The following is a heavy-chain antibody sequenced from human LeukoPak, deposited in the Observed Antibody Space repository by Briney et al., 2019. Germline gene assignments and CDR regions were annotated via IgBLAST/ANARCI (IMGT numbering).Heavy chain of an antibody. V-gene: IGHV3-33*01. J-gene: IGHJ4*02. Sequence: PGGSLRLSCAASGLCLTTYGTDWLRHAPGKGLEWVAVIWYDGSRKFYGDSVKGRFTVSRDTSEDTMYLQMNTLRVDDTAVYYCARDGGSGIDYWGQGTLVTVSS. D-gene: IGHD3-10*01. CDR1: GLCLTTYG. CDR3: ARDGGSGIDY. CDR2: IWYDGSRK.